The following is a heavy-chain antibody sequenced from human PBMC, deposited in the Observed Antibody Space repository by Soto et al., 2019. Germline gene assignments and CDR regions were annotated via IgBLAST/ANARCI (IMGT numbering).Heavy chain of an antibody. CDR3: ARVVEGPRHYYDSSGYWPDY. CDR2: IYYSGST. CDR1: GGSISSGDYY. D-gene: IGHD3-22*01. V-gene: IGHV4-30-4*01. Sequence: SETLSLTCTVSGGSISSGDYYWSWIRQPPGKGLEWIGYIYYSGSTYYNPSLKSRVTISVDTSKNQFSLKLSSVTAADTAVYYCARVVEGPRHYYDSSGYWPDYWGQGTLVTVSS. J-gene: IGHJ4*02.